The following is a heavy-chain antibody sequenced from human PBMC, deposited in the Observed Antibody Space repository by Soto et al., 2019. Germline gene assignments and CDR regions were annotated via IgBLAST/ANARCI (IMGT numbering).Heavy chain of an antibody. CDR2: IYYSGST. CDR1: GGSINSYY. V-gene: IGHV4-59*01. J-gene: IGHJ4*02. Sequence: QVQLQESGPGLVKPSETLSLTCTVSGGSINSYYWSWIRQPPGKGLEWIGYIYYSGSTNYNPSLTSRVAISVDTSKNQFSLKLSSVTAADTAVYYCAREGITYGFFDYWGQGTLVTVSS. D-gene: IGHD2-8*01. CDR3: AREGITYGFFDY.